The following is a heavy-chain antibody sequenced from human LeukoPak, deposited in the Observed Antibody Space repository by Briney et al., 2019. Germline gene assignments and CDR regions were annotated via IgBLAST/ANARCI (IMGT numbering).Heavy chain of an antibody. J-gene: IGHJ5*02. CDR2: NYYSGST. Sequence: SETLSLTCTVSGGSISSSSYYWGWIRQPPGKGLEWIGSNYYSGSTYYNPSLKSRVTISVDTSKNQFSLKLSSVTAADTAVYYCARRIAVAGTIWFDPWGQGTLVTVSS. V-gene: IGHV4-39*01. CDR3: ARRIAVAGTIWFDP. CDR1: GGSISSSSYY. D-gene: IGHD6-19*01.